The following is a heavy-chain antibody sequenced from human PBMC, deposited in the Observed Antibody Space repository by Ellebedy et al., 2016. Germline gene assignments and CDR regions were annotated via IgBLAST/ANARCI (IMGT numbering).Heavy chain of an antibody. CDR2: INHSGST. V-gene: IGHV4-34*01. Sequence: SETLSLICAVYGGSFSGYYWSWIRQPPGKGMEWIGEINHSGSTNYNPSLKSRVTISVDTSKNQFSLKLSSVTAADTAVYYCARQGVYGDYLYWGQGTLVTVSS. CDR3: ARQGVYGDYLY. D-gene: IGHD4-17*01. J-gene: IGHJ4*02. CDR1: GGSFSGYY.